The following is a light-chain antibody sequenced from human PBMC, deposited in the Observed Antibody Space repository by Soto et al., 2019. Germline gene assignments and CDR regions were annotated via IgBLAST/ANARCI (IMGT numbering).Light chain of an antibody. Sequence: DIQMTQSPSTLSASIGDRVTITCRASQSINGRLAWYQQKPGRPPKLLIYDVSILESGVPSRFSGSGSGTDFTLTISSLRPDDFATFYCQQYKIYPYTFGRGTRLDIQ. J-gene: IGKJ2*01. V-gene: IGKV1-5*01. CDR2: DVS. CDR1: QSINGR. CDR3: QQYKIYPYT.